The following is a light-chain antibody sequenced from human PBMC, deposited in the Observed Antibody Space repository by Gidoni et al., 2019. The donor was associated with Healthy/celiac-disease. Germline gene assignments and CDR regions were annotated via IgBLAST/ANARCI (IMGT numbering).Light chain of an antibody. CDR3: QQYNSYSLALT. CDR2: KAS. Sequence: DNQMTQSPSTLSASVGDRVTITCRASQSISSWLAWYQQKPGKAPKLLIYKASSLESGVPSRFSGSGSGTEFTLTISSLQPDDFATYYCQQYNSYSLALTFGGGTKVEIK. J-gene: IGKJ4*01. CDR1: QSISSW. V-gene: IGKV1-5*03.